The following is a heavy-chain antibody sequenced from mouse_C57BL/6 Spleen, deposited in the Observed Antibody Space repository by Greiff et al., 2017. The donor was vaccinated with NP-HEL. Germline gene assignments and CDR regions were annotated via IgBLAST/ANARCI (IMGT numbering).Heavy chain of an antibody. D-gene: IGHD2-2*01. V-gene: IGHV1-53*01. Sequence: QVQLQQPGTELVKPGASVKLSCKASGYTFTSYWMHWVKQRPGQGLEWIGNINPSNGGTNYNEKFTSKATLPVDKSSTTAYMQLSSLTSEDSAVYYCARTLSTMVTTGYFDVWGTGTTVTVSS. J-gene: IGHJ1*03. CDR1: GYTFTSYW. CDR2: INPSNGGT. CDR3: ARTLSTMVTTGYFDV.